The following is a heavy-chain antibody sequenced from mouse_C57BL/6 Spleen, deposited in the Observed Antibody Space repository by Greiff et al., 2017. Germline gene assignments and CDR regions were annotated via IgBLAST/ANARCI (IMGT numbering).Heavy chain of an antibody. V-gene: IGHV2-2*01. CDR1: GFSLTSYG. D-gene: IGHD2-4*01. Sequence: QVQLQQSGPGLVQPSQSLSITCTVSGFSLTSYGVHWVRQSPGKGLEWLGVIWSGGSTDYNAAFISRLSISKDNSKSQVFFKMNSLQADDTAIYYCARMDYDYDYFDYWGQGTNLTVSS. J-gene: IGHJ2*01. CDR3: ARMDYDYDYFDY. CDR2: IWSGGST.